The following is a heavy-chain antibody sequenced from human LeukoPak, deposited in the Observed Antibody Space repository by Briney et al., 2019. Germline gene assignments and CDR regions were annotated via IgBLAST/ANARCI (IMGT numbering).Heavy chain of an antibody. Sequence: SETLSLTCSVSGGSTSSGSYYWSWIRQPAGKGLEWIGRIYTSGSTNYNPSLKSRVTMSVDTSKNQFSLKLSSVTAADTAVYYCARVGDYSGSYLDPWGQGTLVTVSS. CDR1: GGSTSSGSYY. CDR2: IYTSGST. D-gene: IGHD1-26*01. V-gene: IGHV4-61*02. CDR3: ARVGDYSGSYLDP. J-gene: IGHJ5*02.